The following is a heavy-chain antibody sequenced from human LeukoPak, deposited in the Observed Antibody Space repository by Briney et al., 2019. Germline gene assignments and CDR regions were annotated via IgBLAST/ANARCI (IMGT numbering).Heavy chain of an antibody. CDR3: ARSGGPGTYHQLRYNWFDP. CDR1: GGSISSGGYY. J-gene: IGHJ5*02. CDR2: IYYSGST. Sequence: SETLSLTCTVSGGSISSGGYYWSWIRQHPGKGLEWIGYIYYSGSTYYNPSLKSRVTISVDTSKNQFSLKLSSVTAADTAVYYCARSGGPGTYHQLRYNWFDPWGQGTLVTVSS. D-gene: IGHD3-10*01. V-gene: IGHV4-31*03.